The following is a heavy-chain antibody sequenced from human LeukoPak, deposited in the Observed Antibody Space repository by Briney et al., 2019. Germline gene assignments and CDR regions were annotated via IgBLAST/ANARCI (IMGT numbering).Heavy chain of an antibody. CDR1: GGFISSSSYY. J-gene: IGHJ5*02. Sequence: SETLSLTCTVSGGFISSSSYYWGWIRQPPGKGLEWIGSIYYSGSTYYNPSLKSRVTISVDTSKNQFSLKLSSVTAADTAVYFCARGMAVAYDYNWFDPWGQGTLVTVSS. V-gene: IGHV4-39*07. D-gene: IGHD5-12*01. CDR3: ARGMAVAYDYNWFDP. CDR2: IYYSGST.